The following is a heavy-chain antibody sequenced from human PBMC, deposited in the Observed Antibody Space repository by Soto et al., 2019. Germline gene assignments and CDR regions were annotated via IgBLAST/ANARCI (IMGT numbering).Heavy chain of an antibody. CDR3: ARDYEQQPKNTWALEI. V-gene: IGHV4-4*02. CDR1: GGSISTDNW. CDR2: SYHSGRT. D-gene: IGHD6-13*01. J-gene: IGHJ3*02. Sequence: QVHLQESGPGLVEPSGTLSLTCAVSGGSISTDNWWTWVRQPPGKGLEWIGESYHSGRTNYNTSLKSRVTISVDKSKNQFSLKLTSVTAADTAMYYCARDYEQQPKNTWALEIWGQGTMVTVSS.